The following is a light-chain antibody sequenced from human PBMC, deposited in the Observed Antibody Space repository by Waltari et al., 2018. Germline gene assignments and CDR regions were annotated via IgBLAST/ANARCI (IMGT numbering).Light chain of an antibody. CDR3: KTYYNWPPFT. CDR1: QYVSNK. Sequence: EIVMTQSPATLSVSPGERPTLSCRASQYVSNKVAWYQQKPGQAPRLLIYDASTRASGIPARFSGSGSGTEFTLTISSLQSEDFAVYSCKTYYNWPPFTFGQGTKLEIK. CDR2: DAS. V-gene: IGKV3-15*01. J-gene: IGKJ2*01.